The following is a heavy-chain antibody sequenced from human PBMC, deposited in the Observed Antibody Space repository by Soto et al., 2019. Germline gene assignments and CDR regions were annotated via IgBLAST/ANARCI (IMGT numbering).Heavy chain of an antibody. J-gene: IGHJ6*02. CDR1: GFTFSNAW. V-gene: IGHV3-15*07. D-gene: IGHD2-15*01. CDR2: IKSKTDGGTT. CDR3: TTGNCSGGSCGISTDYYYYYGMDV. Sequence: GGSLRLSCAASGFTFSNAWMNWVRQAPGKGLEWVGRIKSKTDGGTTDYAAPVKGRFTISRDDSKNTLYLQMNSLKTEDTAVYYCTTGNCSGGSCGISTDYYYYYGMDVWGQGTTVTVSS.